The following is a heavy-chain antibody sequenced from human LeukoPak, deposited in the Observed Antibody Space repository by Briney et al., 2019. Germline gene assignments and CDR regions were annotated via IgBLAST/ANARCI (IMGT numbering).Heavy chain of an antibody. D-gene: IGHD3-10*01. Sequence: PGGSLRLSCAASGFTFSDYGMHWVRQAPGKGLEWVVVIRYDGSKTHYADSVKGRFTISRDNSSNTPYLQRNSLRTEDTAGYYCAKEGSSYYPVYWGQGTLVTVSS. CDR2: IRYDGSKT. J-gene: IGHJ4*02. CDR3: AKEGSSYYPVY. CDR1: GFTFSDYG. V-gene: IGHV3-30*02.